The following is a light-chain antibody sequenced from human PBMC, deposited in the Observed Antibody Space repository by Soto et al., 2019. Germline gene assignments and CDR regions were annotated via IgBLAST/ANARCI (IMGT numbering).Light chain of an antibody. CDR2: DVS. V-gene: IGLV2-14*01. J-gene: IGLJ2*01. CDR1: SSDVGDYNY. CDR3: SSYTSSSTVV. Sequence: QSVLTQPASVSGSPGQSITISCTGTSSDVGDYNYVSWYQQHPGKAPKLMIYDVSNRPSGVSNRFSGSKSGNTASLPISGLQAEDESDYYCSSYTSSSTVVFGGGTKVTVL.